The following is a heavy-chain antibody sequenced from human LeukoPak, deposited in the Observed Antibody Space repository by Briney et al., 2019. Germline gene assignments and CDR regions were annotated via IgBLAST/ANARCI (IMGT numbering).Heavy chain of an antibody. CDR2: IYPGDSDT. CDR3: ARLFLVRGVIAGIDY. J-gene: IGHJ4*02. Sequence: KTGESLKISCKASGYSFTSYWIGWVRQMPGKGLEWMGIIYPGDSDTRYSPSFQGQVTISADKSISTAYLQWSSLKASDTAMYYCARLFLVRGVIAGIDYWGQGTLVTVSS. V-gene: IGHV5-51*01. D-gene: IGHD3-10*01. CDR1: GYSFTSYW.